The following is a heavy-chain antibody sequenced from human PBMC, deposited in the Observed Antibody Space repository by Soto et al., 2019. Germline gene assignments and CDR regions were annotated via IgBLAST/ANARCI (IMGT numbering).Heavy chain of an antibody. CDR3: ARDRDLSSSWSFDY. CDR1: GFTFSDYY. CDR2: ISTRSDYT. D-gene: IGHD6-13*01. Sequence: PVGSLRLSCAASGFTFSDYYMTWIRQAPGKGLEWISYISTRSDYTNYADSVKGRFTISRDNAKGSLYLQMNTLRAEDTAVYYCARDRDLSSSWSFDYWGQGILVTVSS. J-gene: IGHJ4*02. V-gene: IGHV3-11*06.